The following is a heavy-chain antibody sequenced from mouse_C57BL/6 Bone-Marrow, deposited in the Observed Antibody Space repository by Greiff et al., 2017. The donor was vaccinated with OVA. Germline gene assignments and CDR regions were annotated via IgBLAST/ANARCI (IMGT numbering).Heavy chain of an antibody. J-gene: IGHJ1*03. Sequence: QVQLQQSGAELARPGASVKLSCKASGYTFTSYGISWVKQRTGQGLEWIGEIYPRSGNTYYNEKFKGKATLTADKSSSTAYMELSSLTSEDSAVYFCASQIYEGYFWYFDVWGTGTTVTVSS. D-gene: IGHD2-3*01. CDR2: IYPRSGNT. V-gene: IGHV1-81*01. CDR3: ASQIYEGYFWYFDV. CDR1: GYTFTSYG.